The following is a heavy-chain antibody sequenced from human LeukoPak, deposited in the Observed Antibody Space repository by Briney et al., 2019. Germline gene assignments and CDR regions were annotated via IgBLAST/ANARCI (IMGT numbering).Heavy chain of an antibody. J-gene: IGHJ3*02. CDR1: GFTFSNYW. CDR2: IYNDGSST. CDR3: ARVRGGSGSSYAADAFDI. D-gene: IGHD1-26*01. V-gene: IGHV3-74*01. Sequence: GGSLRLSCAASGFTFSNYWMHWVRQAPGKGLVWVSRIYNDGSSTSYADSVKGRFTISRDNAKSALYLQMNSLRAEDTAVYYCARVRGGSGSSYAADAFDIWGQGTMVTVSS.